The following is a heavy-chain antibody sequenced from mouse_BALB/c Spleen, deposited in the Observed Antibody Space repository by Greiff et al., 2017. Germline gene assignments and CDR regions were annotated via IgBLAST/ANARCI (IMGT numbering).Heavy chain of an antibody. CDR3: ARWGYYGSAWFAY. CDR1: GFTFSSFG. CDR2: ISSGSSTI. D-gene: IGHD1-2*01. V-gene: IGHV5-17*02. Sequence: EVQGVESGGGLVQPGGSRKLSCAASGFTFSSFGMHWVRQAPEKGLEWVAYISSGSSTIYYADTVKGRFTISRDNPKNTLFLQMTSLRSEDTAMYYCARWGYYGSAWFAYWGQGTLVTVSA. J-gene: IGHJ3*01.